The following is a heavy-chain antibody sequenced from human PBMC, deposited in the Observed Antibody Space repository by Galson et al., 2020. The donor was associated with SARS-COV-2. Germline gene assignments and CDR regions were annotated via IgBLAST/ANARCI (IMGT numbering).Heavy chain of an antibody. CDR2: IYLDDDK. CDR1: GLSLSTSGVG. CDR3: AHRPYSRIQLWPRDDAFDI. Sequence: SGPTLVKPTQTLTLTCTFSGLSLSTSGVGVGWIRQPPGKALEWLALIYLDDDKRYSPSLKSRLTITKDTSKNQVVLTMTNMDPVDTATYYCAHRPYSRIQLWPRDDAFDIWGQGTMVTVSS. D-gene: IGHD5-18*01. J-gene: IGHJ3*02. V-gene: IGHV2-5*02.